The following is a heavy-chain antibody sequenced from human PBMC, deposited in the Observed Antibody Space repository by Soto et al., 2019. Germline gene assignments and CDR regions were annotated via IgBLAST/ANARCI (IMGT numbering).Heavy chain of an antibody. CDR2: IYYRGST. CDR3: ARLGAYYQSLDP. Sequence: SETLSLTCTVSGASISSGDHYWSWIRQSPGKGLEWIGYIYYRGSTDYNPSLKSRVTISVDTSKNQFSLQVNSVTAADTAVYYCARLGAYYQSLDPWGQGTVVTVSS. V-gene: IGHV4-30-4*01. CDR1: GASISSGDHY. D-gene: IGHD2-21*01. J-gene: IGHJ5*02.